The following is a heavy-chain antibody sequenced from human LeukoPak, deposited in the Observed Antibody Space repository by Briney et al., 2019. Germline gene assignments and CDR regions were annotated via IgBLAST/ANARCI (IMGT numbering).Heavy chain of an antibody. D-gene: IGHD3/OR15-3a*01. CDR3: ARQAGSGLFILP. V-gene: IGHV4-39*01. CDR2: IYYTGNT. Sequence: SETLSLTCTVSGVSISSSNSYWGWIRQPPGKGLEWIGSIYYTGNTYYNASLKSRVTISIDTSKNQISLRLTSVTATDTAVYYCARQAGSGLFILPGGQGTLVTVSS. CDR1: GVSISSSNSY. J-gene: IGHJ4*02.